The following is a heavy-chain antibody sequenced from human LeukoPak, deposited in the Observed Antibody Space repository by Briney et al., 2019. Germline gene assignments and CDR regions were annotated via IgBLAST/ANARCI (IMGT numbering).Heavy chain of an antibody. D-gene: IGHD6-13*01. V-gene: IGHV4-59*01. CDR2: IYYSGST. CDR3: ARTPVAAAGPYYYYYGMDV. J-gene: IGHJ6*02. CDR1: GGSISSYY. Sequence: SETLSLTCTVSGGSISSYYWSWIRQPPGKGLEWIGYIYYSGSTNYNPSLKSRVTISVDTSKNQFSLKLSSVTAADTAMYYCARTPVAAAGPYYYYYGMDVWGQGTTVTVSS.